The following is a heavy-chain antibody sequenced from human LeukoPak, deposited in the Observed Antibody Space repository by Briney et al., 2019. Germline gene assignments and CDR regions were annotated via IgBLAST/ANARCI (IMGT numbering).Heavy chain of an antibody. CDR3: AVLVVPAAISSWFDP. CDR1: GFTFSSYW. D-gene: IGHD2-2*01. Sequence: GGSLRLSCAPSGFTFSSYWMSWVRQAPGKGLEWVANIRHDGSEKYYVDSVKGRFTISRDNAKNSLYLQMNSLRAEDTAVYYCAVLVVPAAISSWFDPWGQGTLVTVSS. V-gene: IGHV3-7*01. J-gene: IGHJ5*02. CDR2: IRHDGSEK.